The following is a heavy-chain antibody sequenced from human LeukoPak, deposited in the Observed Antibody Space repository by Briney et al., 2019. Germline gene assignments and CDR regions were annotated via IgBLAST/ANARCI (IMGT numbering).Heavy chain of an antibody. CDR3: ARVAAMGQNWFDP. D-gene: IGHD5-18*01. CDR2: IYYSGST. Sequence: SETLSLTCAAYGGSFSGYYWSWIRQHPGKGLEWIGYIYYSGSTYYNPSLKSRVTISVDTSKNQFSLKLSSVTAADTAVYYCARVAAMGQNWFDPWGQGTLVTVSS. CDR1: GGSFSGYY. V-gene: IGHV4-31*11. J-gene: IGHJ5*02.